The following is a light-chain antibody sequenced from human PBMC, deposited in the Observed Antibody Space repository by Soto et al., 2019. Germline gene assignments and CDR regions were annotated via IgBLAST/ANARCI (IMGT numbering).Light chain of an antibody. Sequence: QSALTQPASVSGSPGQSITISCTGTSSDVGGHNYVSWYQQHPGKAPKLMIYDVSNRPSGVSNRFSGSKSGNTASLTISGLQAEDEADYYCSSYTSSNALVFGGGIKLTVL. CDR2: DVS. CDR1: SSDVGGHNY. J-gene: IGLJ2*01. V-gene: IGLV2-14*01. CDR3: SSYTSSNALV.